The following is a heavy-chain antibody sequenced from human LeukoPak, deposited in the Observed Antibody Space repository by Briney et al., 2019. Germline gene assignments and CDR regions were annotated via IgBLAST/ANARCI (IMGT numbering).Heavy chain of an antibody. Sequence: PSETLSLTCAVYGGSFSGYYWSWIRQPPGKGLEWIGEINHSGSTNYNPSLKSRVIISVDRSKNQFSLQMSSVSAADTAVYYCARGSGYFDSRGTVSWFDPWGQGTLVTVSS. CDR1: GGSFSGYY. D-gene: IGHD3-22*01. V-gene: IGHV4-34*09. CDR3: ARGSGYFDSRGTVSWFDP. CDR2: INHSGST. J-gene: IGHJ5*02.